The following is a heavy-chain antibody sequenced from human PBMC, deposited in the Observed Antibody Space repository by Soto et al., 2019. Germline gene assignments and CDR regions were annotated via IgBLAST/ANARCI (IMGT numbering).Heavy chain of an antibody. CDR3: AKDTSSSWPIIDY. CDR2: ISYDGSNK. J-gene: IGHJ4*02. V-gene: IGHV3-30*18. Sequence: QVQLVESGGGVVQPGRSLRLSCAASGFTFSSYGMHWVRQAPGKGLEWVAVISYDGSNKYYADSVKGRFTISRDNSKNTLYLQMNSLRAEDTAVYYCAKDTSSSWPIIDYWGQGTLVTVSS. CDR1: GFTFSSYG. D-gene: IGHD6-13*01.